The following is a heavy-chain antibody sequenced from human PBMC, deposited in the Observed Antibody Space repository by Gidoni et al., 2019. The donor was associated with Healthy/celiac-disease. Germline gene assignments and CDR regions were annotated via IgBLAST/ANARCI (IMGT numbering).Heavy chain of an antibody. J-gene: IGHJ3*02. V-gene: IGHV3-30*01. CDR1: GFTFSSYA. CDR3: ARERDAFDI. CDR2: ISYDGSNK. Sequence: QVQLVESGGGVVQPGRSLRLSCAASGFTFSSYAMHCVRQAPGKGPEWVAVISYDGSNKYDADSVKGRFTISRDNSKNTLYLQMNSLIAEDTAVYYCARERDAFDILGQGTMVTVSS.